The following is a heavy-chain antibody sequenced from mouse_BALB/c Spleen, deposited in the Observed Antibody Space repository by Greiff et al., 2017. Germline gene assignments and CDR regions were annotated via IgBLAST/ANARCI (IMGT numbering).Heavy chain of an antibody. CDR3: VRGGQLGLDY. CDR2: IWTGGGT. J-gene: IGHJ2*01. CDR1: GFSLTSYD. V-gene: IGHV2-9-2*01. D-gene: IGHD3-2*01. Sequence: QVQLQQSGPGLVAPSQSLSITCTVSGFSLTSYDISWIRQPPGKGLEWLGVIWTGGGTNYNSAFMSRLSISKDNSKSQVFLKMNSLQTDDTAIYYCVRGGQLGLDYWGQGTTLTVSS.